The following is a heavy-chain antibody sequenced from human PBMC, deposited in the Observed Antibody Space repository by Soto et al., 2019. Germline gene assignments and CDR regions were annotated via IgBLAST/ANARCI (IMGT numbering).Heavy chain of an antibody. CDR2: IKSKTDGGTT. Sequence: EVQLVESGGGLVKPGGSLRLSCAASGFTFSNAWMSWVRQAPGKGLEWVGRIKSKTDGGTTDYAAPVKGRFTISRDGSKNTLYLQMNSLKTEDTAVYYCTTDLSSGWPYYFDYWGQGTLVTVSS. D-gene: IGHD6-19*01. J-gene: IGHJ4*02. CDR3: TTDLSSGWPYYFDY. CDR1: GFTFSNAW. V-gene: IGHV3-15*01.